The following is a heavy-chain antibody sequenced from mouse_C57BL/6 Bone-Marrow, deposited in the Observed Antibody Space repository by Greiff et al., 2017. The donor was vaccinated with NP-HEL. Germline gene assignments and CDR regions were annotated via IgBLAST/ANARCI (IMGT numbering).Heavy chain of an antibody. D-gene: IGHD6-5*01. CDR2: ISDGGSYT. CDR3: ARDRAYPDY. V-gene: IGHV5-4*01. CDR1: GFTFSSYA. J-gene: IGHJ2*01. Sequence: EVKLVESGGGLVKPGGSLKLSCAASGFTFSSYAMSWVRQTPEKRLEWVATISDGGSYTYYPDNVKGRFTISRDNAKNNLYLQMSHLKSEDTAMYYCARDRAYPDYWGQGTTLTVSS.